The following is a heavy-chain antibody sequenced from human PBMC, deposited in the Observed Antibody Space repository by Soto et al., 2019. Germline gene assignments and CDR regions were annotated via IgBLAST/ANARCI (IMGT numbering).Heavy chain of an antibody. CDR3: ARHAMGARHSYYGMDV. D-gene: IGHD6-6*01. V-gene: IGHV4-61*01. CDR1: GGSVRDLNYY. Sequence: QVQLQESGPGLVKPSETLSLTCSVSGGSVRDLNYYWTWIRQPPGKGLEWIGCVYYTGSTDYNPSLNRRVTISLDSSKNQVSLNLSSVTAADTAVYYGARHAMGARHSYYGMDVWGPGATVTVSS. J-gene: IGHJ6*02. CDR2: VYYTGST.